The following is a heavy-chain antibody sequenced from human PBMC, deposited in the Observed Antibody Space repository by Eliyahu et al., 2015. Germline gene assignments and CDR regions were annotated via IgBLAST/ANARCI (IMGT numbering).Heavy chain of an antibody. J-gene: IGHJ4*02. CDR1: GYTFTSHY. CDR2: INPLDGSA. V-gene: IGHV1-46*03. CDR3: SRAPGPFDS. Sequence: QVQLVQSGAEVKKPGASVKISCKASGYTFTSHYMHWVRQAPGQGLEWMGIINPLDGSANSAQRFQGRVTMTRDTSTGTVYMELSSLRSEDSAVYYCSRAPGPFDSWGQGTLVTVSS.